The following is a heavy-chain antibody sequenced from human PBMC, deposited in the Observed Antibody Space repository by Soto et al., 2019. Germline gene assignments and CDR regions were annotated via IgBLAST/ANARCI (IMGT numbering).Heavy chain of an antibody. V-gene: IGHV4-39*01. Sequence: PSETLSLTCTVSGGSISSSSYYWGWIRQPPGKGLEWIGSIYYSGSTYYNPSLKSRVTISVDTSKNQFSLKLSSVTAADTAVYYCARYTLAVTTTSYFDYWGQGTLVTVSS. J-gene: IGHJ4*02. CDR3: ARYTLAVTTTSYFDY. CDR2: IYYSGST. D-gene: IGHD4-17*01. CDR1: GGSISSSSYY.